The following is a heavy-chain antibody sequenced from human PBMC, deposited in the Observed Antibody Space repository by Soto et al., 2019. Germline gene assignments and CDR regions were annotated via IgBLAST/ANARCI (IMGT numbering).Heavy chain of an antibody. Sequence: ASVKVSCKVSGYTLTELSMHWVRQAPGKGLEWMGGFDPEDGETIYAQKFQGRVTMTEDTSTDTAYMELSSLRSEDTAVYYCATWDSSSTTIYYYYGMDVWGQGTTVTVSS. D-gene: IGHD6-13*01. CDR3: ATWDSSSTTIYYYYGMDV. CDR1: GYTLTELS. CDR2: FDPEDGET. J-gene: IGHJ6*02. V-gene: IGHV1-24*01.